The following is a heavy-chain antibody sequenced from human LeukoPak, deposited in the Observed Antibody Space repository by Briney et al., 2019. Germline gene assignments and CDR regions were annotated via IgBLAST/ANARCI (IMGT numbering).Heavy chain of an antibody. CDR1: SGSISSYY. Sequence: PSETLSLTCTVSSGSISSYYWSWIRQPPGKGLEWIGYIFYSGSTNYNPSLKSRVTISVDTSKDQFSLGPSSVTAADTAVYYCARGPTRYYFDCWGQGTLVAVSS. CDR3: ARGPTRYYFDC. CDR2: IFYSGST. J-gene: IGHJ4*02. V-gene: IGHV4-59*01. D-gene: IGHD4-17*01.